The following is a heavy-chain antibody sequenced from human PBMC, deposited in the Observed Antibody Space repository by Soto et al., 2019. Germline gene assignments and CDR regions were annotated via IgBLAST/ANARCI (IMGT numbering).Heavy chain of an antibody. CDR1: GFTFSSYA. Sequence: GGSLRLSCAASGFTFSSYAMSWVRQAPGKGLEWVSAISGSGGSTYYADSVKGRFTISRDNSKNTLYLQMNSLRAEDTAVYYCAKGSPPTYYYDSSGYFGDFDYWGQGTLVTVSS. V-gene: IGHV3-23*01. D-gene: IGHD3-22*01. J-gene: IGHJ4*02. CDR2: ISGSGGST. CDR3: AKGSPPTYYYDSSGYFGDFDY.